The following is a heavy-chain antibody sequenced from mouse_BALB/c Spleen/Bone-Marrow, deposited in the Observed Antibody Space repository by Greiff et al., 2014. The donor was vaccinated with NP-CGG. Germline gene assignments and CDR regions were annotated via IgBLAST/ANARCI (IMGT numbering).Heavy chain of an antibody. CDR2: ITGGGTT. J-gene: IGHJ4*01. CDR3: ARHYGYVDAMDY. CDR1: GITVSSYT. V-gene: IGHV5-6-5*01. Sequence: EVQLVESGGGLVKPGESLKFSCAASGITVSSYTMSWVRQTPEKRLEWVASITGGGTTYYPDSVKGRFTISRDNARNILYLQVSSLRSEGTAIYYCARHYGYVDAMDYWGQGTSVTVSS. D-gene: IGHD1-2*01.